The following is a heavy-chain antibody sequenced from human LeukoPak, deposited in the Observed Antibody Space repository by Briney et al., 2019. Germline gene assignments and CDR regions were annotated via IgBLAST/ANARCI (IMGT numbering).Heavy chain of an antibody. CDR3: ARSTPRGGNWFDP. CDR2: IRYDGSNK. D-gene: IGHD3-10*01. J-gene: IGHJ5*02. Sequence: GGSLRLSCAASGFTFSSYGMHWVRQAPGKGLEWVAFIRYDGSNKYYADSVKGRFTISRDNSKNTLYLQMNSLKAEDTAVYYCARSTPRGGNWFDPWGQGTLVTVSS. CDR1: GFTFSSYG. V-gene: IGHV3-30*02.